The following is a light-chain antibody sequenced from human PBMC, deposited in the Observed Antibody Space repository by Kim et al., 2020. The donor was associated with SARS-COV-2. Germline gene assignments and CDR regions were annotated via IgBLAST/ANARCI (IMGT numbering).Light chain of an antibody. V-gene: IGKV3-20*01. CDR1: ESVKSSY. Sequence: EVVLTQSPGTLSLSPGERATLYCRTSESVKSSYSAWYQQKRGQPPRLLIYGATSRATGIPDRFSGSGSGTNFTLTISRLEPEDFAVYYCQQYGTSFIFGGGTKLEI. J-gene: IGKJ4*01. CDR2: GAT. CDR3: QQYGTSFI.